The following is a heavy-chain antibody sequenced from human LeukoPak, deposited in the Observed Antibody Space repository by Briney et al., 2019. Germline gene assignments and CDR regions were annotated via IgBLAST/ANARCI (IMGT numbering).Heavy chain of an antibody. Sequence: ASVKVSCKASGYTFTSYAMNWVRQAPGQGLEWMGWINTNTGNPTYAQGFTGRFVFSLDTSVSTAYLQISSLKAEDTAVYYCARRRSPSSPGAYRTDWYFDLWGRGTLVTVSS. V-gene: IGHV7-4-1*02. CDR2: INTNTGNP. D-gene: IGHD1-26*01. CDR3: ARRRSPSSPGAYRTDWYFDL. CDR1: GYTFTSYA. J-gene: IGHJ2*01.